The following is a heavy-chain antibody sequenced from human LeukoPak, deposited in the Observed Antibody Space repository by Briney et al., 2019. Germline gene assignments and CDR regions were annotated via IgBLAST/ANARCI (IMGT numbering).Heavy chain of an antibody. CDR3: ARGKVIFDY. CDR2: IYYSGST. Sequence: SETLSLTCTVSGGSISSYYWSWIRQPPGKGLEWVGYIYYSGSTNYNPSLKSRVTISVDTSKNQFSLKLSSVTAADTAVYYCARGKVIFDYWGQGTLVTVSS. D-gene: IGHD3-22*01. J-gene: IGHJ4*02. V-gene: IGHV4-59*01. CDR1: GGSISSYY.